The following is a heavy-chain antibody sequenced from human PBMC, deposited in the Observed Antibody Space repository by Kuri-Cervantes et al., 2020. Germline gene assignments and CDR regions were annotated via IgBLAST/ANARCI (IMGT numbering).Heavy chain of an antibody. CDR1: GFTVSSNY. J-gene: IGHJ4*02. CDR2: IYSGGST. D-gene: IGHD3-10*01. V-gene: IGHV3-53*01. CDR3: ARASGSGSYDY. Sequence: GGSLRLSCVASGFTVSSNYMSWVRQGPGKGLEWVSVIYSGGSTYYADSVKGRFTISRDNSKNTLYLQMNSLRAEDTAVYYCARASGSGSYDYWGQGTLVTVSS.